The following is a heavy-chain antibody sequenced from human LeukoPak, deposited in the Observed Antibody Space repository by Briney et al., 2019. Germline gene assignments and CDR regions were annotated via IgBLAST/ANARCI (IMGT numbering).Heavy chain of an antibody. Sequence: SETLSLTCTVSGGSISSYYWSWIRQPPGKGQEWIGYIYYSGSTNYNPPLKSRVTISVDTSKNQFSLKLSSVTAADTAVYYCASMRRGYCSGGSCARPRYYYYGMDVWGQGTTVTVSS. D-gene: IGHD2-15*01. CDR2: IYYSGST. CDR3: ASMRRGYCSGGSCARPRYYYYGMDV. V-gene: IGHV4-59*08. J-gene: IGHJ6*02. CDR1: GGSISSYY.